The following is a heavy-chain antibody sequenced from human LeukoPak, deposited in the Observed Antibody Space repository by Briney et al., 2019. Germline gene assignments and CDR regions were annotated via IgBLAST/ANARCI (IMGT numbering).Heavy chain of an antibody. Sequence: SETLSLTCAVYGGSFSGYYWSWIRQPPGKGLEWIGEINHSGSTNYNPSLKSRVTISVDTSKNQFSLKLSSVTAADTAVYYCARGGGYCSGGSCYPTPIDPWGQGTPVTVSS. J-gene: IGHJ5*02. D-gene: IGHD2-15*01. V-gene: IGHV4-34*01. CDR1: GGSFSGYY. CDR3: ARGGGYCSGGSCYPTPIDP. CDR2: INHSGST.